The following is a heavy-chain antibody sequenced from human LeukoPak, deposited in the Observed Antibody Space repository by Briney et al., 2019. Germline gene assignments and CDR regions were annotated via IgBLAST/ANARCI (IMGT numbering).Heavy chain of an antibody. CDR2: IIPIFGTA. CDR1: GGTFSSYG. J-gene: IGHJ4*02. D-gene: IGHD3-16*02. V-gene: IGHV1-69*13. Sequence: ASVKVSCKASGGTFSSYGISWVRQAPGQGLEWMGGIIPIFGTANYARKFQGRVTITADESTSTAYMELSSLRSEDTAVYYCARGIMITFGGVIAPAPRYFDYWGQGTLVTVSS. CDR3: ARGIMITFGGVIAPAPRYFDY.